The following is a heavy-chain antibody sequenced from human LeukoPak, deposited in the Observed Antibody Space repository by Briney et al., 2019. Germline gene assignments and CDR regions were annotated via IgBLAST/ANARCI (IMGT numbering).Heavy chain of an antibody. V-gene: IGHV3-33*06. CDR3: AKTGYSSSSGALDYFDY. J-gene: IGHJ4*02. Sequence: PGGSLRLSCAASGFTFSSYGMHWVRQAPGKGLEWVAVIWYDGSNKYYADSVKGRFTISRDNSKNTLYLQMNSLRAEDTAVYYCAKTGYSSSSGALDYFDYWGQGTLVTVSS. D-gene: IGHD6-6*01. CDR2: IWYDGSNK. CDR1: GFTFSSYG.